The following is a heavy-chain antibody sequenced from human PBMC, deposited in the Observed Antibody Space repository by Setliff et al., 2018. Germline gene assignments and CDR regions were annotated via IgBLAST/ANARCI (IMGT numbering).Heavy chain of an antibody. CDR1: GFTFSTYV. J-gene: IGHJ4*02. CDR2: IFYDGSEK. Sequence: PGGSLRLSCAASGFTFSTYVMHWVRQAPGKGLEWVGYIFYDGSEKYYADSVKGRFTISRDNSKNTVYLEMNNLRADDTAVYYCAGDPPRSDWRLDSWGQGTLVTVSS. CDR3: AGDPPRSDWRLDS. D-gene: IGHD1-26*01. V-gene: IGHV3-33*08.